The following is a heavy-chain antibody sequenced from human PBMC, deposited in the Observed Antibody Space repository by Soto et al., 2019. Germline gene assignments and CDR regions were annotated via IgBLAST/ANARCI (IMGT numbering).Heavy chain of an antibody. CDR3: ARDTPTHYGDYITEDYYYYGMDV. CDR2: IWYDGSNK. D-gene: IGHD4-17*01. J-gene: IGHJ6*02. CDR1: GFTFSSYG. Sequence: GGSLRLSCAASGFTFSSYGMHWVRQAPGKGLEWVAVIWYDGSNKYYADSVKGRFTISRDNSKNTLYLQMNSLRAEDTAVYYCARDTPTHYGDYITEDYYYYGMDVWGQGTTVTVSS. V-gene: IGHV3-33*01.